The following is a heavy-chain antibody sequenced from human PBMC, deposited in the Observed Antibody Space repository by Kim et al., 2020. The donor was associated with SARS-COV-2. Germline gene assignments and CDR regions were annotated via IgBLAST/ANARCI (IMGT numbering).Heavy chain of an antibody. J-gene: IGHJ3*02. CDR3: ASARLYNWNIKLGSFAFDI. V-gene: IGHV1-2*06. CDR1: GYTFTGYY. CDR2: INPNSGGS. Sequence: ASVKVSCKASGYTFTGYYMHWVRQAPGQGLEWMGRINPNSGGSNYAQKFQGRVTMTRDTSISTAYMELSRLRSDDTAVYYCASARLYNWNIKLGSFAFDIWGQGTMVTVSS. D-gene: IGHD1-20*01.